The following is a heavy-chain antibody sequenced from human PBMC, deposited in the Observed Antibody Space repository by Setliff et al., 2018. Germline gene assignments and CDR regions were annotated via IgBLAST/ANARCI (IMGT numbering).Heavy chain of an antibody. CDR3: AGRDYSGGDS. V-gene: IGHV4-39*02. CDR1: GGSLRGNAIF. CDR2: IYNSGTT. Sequence: SETLSLTCTVSGGSLRGNAIFWGWIRQPPGKGLEWIGRIYNSGTTNYNPSLKSRVTISADTSNNSFSLNLFSVTAADTAVYYCAGRDYSGGDSWGQGTMVTVS. J-gene: IGHJ3*01. D-gene: IGHD4-4*01.